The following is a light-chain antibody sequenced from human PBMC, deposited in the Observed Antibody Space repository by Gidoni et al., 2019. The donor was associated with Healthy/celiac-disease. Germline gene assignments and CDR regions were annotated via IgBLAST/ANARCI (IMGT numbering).Light chain of an antibody. Sequence: DIVVTQSPPSLPVTPGGPASIPCRSSQSLLHSNGYNYLDWYLQKPGQSPQLLIYLGSNRASGVPDRFSGSGSGTDFTLKISRVEAEDVGVYYCMQALQTPFTFGPGTKVDIK. V-gene: IGKV2-28*01. CDR3: MQALQTPFT. CDR1: QSLLHSNGYNY. CDR2: LGS. J-gene: IGKJ3*01.